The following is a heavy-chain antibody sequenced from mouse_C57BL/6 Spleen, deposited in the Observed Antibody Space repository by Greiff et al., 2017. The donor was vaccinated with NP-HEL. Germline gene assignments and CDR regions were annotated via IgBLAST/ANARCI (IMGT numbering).Heavy chain of an antibody. CDR2: INPNNGGT. Sequence: EVQLQQSGPELVKPGASVKMSCKASGYTFTDYNMHWVKQSHGKSLEWIGYINPNNGGTSYNQKFKGKATLTVNKSSSTAYMELRSLTSEDSAVYYCARSWGYFTGTQFAYWGQGTLVTVSA. D-gene: IGHD4-1*01. J-gene: IGHJ3*01. CDR3: ARSWGYFTGTQFAY. CDR1: GYTFTDYN. V-gene: IGHV1-22*01.